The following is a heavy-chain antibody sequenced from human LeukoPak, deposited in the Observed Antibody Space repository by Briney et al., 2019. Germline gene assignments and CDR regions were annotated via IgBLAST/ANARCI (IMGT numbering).Heavy chain of an antibody. CDR2: IYYSGST. CDR3: ASLYGDYVY. Sequence: ETLSLTCTVSGGSISSYYWSWIRQPPGKGLEWIGYIYYSGSTNYNPSLKRRVTISVDTSKNQFSLKLSSVTAADTAVYYCASLYGDYVYWGQGTLVTVSS. D-gene: IGHD4-17*01. J-gene: IGHJ4*02. CDR1: GGSISSYY. V-gene: IGHV4-59*01.